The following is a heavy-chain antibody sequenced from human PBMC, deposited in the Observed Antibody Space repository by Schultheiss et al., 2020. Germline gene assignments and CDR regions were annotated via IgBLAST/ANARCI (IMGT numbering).Heavy chain of an antibody. J-gene: IGHJ4*02. Sequence: GGSLRLSCAASGFTVSSNYMSWVRQAPGKGLEWVSVIYSGGSTYYADSVKGRFTISRDNGKNSVFLQMDSLRAEDTAVYYCARESYGSGKGVFDYWGQGTLVTVSS. D-gene: IGHD3-10*01. CDR3: ARESYGSGKGVFDY. CDR1: GFTVSSNY. CDR2: IYSGGST. V-gene: IGHV3-66*01.